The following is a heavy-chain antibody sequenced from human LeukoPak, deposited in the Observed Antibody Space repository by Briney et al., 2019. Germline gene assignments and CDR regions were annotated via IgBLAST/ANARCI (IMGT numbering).Heavy chain of an antibody. Sequence: GGSMRLSWAASGFTFSSYAMSWVRQAPGKGLEWVSAISGSGGSTYYADSVKGRFTISRDNSKNTLYLQMNSLRAEDTAVYYCAKDVYYYDSSGYSPFDYWGQGTLVTVSS. J-gene: IGHJ4*02. CDR3: AKDVYYYDSSGYSPFDY. V-gene: IGHV3-23*01. D-gene: IGHD3-22*01. CDR1: GFTFSSYA. CDR2: ISGSGGST.